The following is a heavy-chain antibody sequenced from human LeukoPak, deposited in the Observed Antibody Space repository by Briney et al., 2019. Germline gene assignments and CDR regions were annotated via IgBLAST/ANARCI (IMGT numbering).Heavy chain of an antibody. D-gene: IGHD3-22*01. V-gene: IGHV4-31*03. CDR3: ATGGHDSSGYYTYYFDY. CDR1: GGSISSGGYY. Sequence: SQTLSLTCTVSGGSISSGGYYWSWIRQHPGKGLEWIGYIYYSGSTYYNPSLKSRVTISVDTSKNQFSLKLSSVTAADTAVYYCATGGHDSSGYYTYYFDYWGQGTLVTVSS. CDR2: IYYSGST. J-gene: IGHJ4*02.